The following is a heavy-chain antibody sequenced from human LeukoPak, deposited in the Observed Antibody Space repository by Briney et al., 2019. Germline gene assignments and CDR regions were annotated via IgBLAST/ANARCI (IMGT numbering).Heavy chain of an antibody. CDR2: IWYDGSNK. CDR3: ARHSSGYYYFDY. D-gene: IGHD3-22*01. Sequence: GGSLRLSCAASGFTFSSYGMHWVRQAPGKGLEWVAVIWYDGSNKYYADSVKGRSTISRDNSENTLYLQMNSLRAEDTAVYYCARHSSGYYYFDYWGQGTLVTVSS. CDR1: GFTFSSYG. J-gene: IGHJ4*02. V-gene: IGHV3-33*01.